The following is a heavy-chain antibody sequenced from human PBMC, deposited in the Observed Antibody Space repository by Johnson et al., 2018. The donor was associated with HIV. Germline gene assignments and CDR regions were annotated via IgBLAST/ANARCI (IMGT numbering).Heavy chain of an antibody. V-gene: IGHV3-30*18. J-gene: IGHJ3*02. D-gene: IGHD3-16*01. CDR2: VSYDGSKK. CDR1: GFTFSSYG. CDR3: AKDERQMGGWSHAFDI. Sequence: QVQLVESGGGVVQPGRSLRLSCVASGFTFSSYGMHWVRQAPGKGLEWVAIVSYDGSKKYYPDSVKGRFTISRDNSKNTLYLQMNSLRAEETAVYYCAKDERQMGGWSHAFDIWGQGTMVTVSS.